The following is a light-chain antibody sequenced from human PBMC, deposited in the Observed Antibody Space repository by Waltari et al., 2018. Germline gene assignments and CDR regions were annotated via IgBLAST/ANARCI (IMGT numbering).Light chain of an antibody. V-gene: IGLV2-23*02. CDR3: CAYVGYSTWV. J-gene: IGLJ3*02. CDR2: EIS. Sequence: SALTQPASVSASPGQSITISCNGTSSDVGGYNFVFWYQQYPGKAPQIIIFEISKRPSGVSNRFSGSKSGNTASLTISGLQAEDEANYYCCAYVGYSTWVFGGGTKLTVV. CDR1: SSDVGGYNF.